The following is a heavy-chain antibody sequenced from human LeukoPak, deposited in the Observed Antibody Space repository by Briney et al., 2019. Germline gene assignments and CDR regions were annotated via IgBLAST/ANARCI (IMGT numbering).Heavy chain of an antibody. CDR2: IYYSGST. D-gene: IGHD6-13*01. V-gene: IGHV4-59*01. Sequence: SETLSLTCTVSGGSISSYYWSWIRQPPGKGLEWIGYIYYSGSTNYNPPLKSRVTISVDTSKNQFSLKLSSVTAADTAVYYCARDSNAYSSSWYYDYWGQGTLVTVSS. CDR3: ARDSNAYSSSWYYDY. J-gene: IGHJ4*02. CDR1: GGSISSYY.